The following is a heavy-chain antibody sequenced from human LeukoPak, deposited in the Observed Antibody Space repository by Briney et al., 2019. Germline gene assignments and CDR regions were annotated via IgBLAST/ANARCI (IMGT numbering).Heavy chain of an antibody. V-gene: IGHV3-30*02. CDR3: AALQSYCSRTSCYGGDASHM. CDR2: IRFDGSNK. CDR1: GLRLSSSW. J-gene: IGHJ3*02. D-gene: IGHD2-2*01. Sequence: GGSLRLSCAGSGLRLSSSWMHWIRQAPGKGLEWVAFIRFDGSNKYYADSVKGRFTISRDNAKNTVYLQMNSLRAEDTAVYYCAALQSYCSRTSCYGGDASHMWGQGTMVTVSS.